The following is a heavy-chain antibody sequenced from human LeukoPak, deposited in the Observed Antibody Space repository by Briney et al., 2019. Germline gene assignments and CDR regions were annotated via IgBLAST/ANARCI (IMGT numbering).Heavy chain of an antibody. CDR3: ARARSTYSGYAPPKH. CDR2: IIPIFGTA. V-gene: IGHV1-69*01. J-gene: IGHJ1*01. Sequence: WASVKVSCKASGGTFSSYAISWVRQAPGQGLEWMGGIIPIFGTANYAQKFQGRVTITADESTSTVYMELSSLRSEDTAVYYCARARSTYSGYAPPKHWGQGTLVTVSS. CDR1: GGTFSSYA. D-gene: IGHD5-12*01.